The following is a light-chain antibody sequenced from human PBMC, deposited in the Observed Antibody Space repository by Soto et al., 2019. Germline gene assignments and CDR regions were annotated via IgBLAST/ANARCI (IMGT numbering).Light chain of an antibody. Sequence: EIVMTQSPATLSVSPGERATLSCRASQSVSSDLAWYHQKPGQAPRLLIYGASTRATGIPARFRGSGSGTEFTLSINGLQSEDFAVDYCQQYNNWPRTFGQGTKVEIK. J-gene: IGKJ1*01. V-gene: IGKV3-15*01. CDR1: QSVSSD. CDR3: QQYNNWPRT. CDR2: GAS.